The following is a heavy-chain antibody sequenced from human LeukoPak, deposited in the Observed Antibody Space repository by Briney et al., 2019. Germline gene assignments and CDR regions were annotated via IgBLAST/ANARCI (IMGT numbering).Heavy chain of an antibody. CDR2: ISFDANNK. CDR3: AKDPRGYSYGFFDY. D-gene: IGHD5-18*01. J-gene: IGHJ4*02. CDR1: GFTFSSSG. Sequence: GRSLRLSCAASGFTFSSSGMHWVRQAPGKGLEWVALISFDANNKYYADSVKGRFTISRDSSKNTVYLQMNNLRAEDTAVYYCAKDPRGYSYGFFDYWGQGTLVTVSS. V-gene: IGHV3-30*18.